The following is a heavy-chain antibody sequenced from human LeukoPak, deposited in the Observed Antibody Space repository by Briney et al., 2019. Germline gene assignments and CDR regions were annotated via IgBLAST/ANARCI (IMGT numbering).Heavy chain of an antibody. CDR1: GFTFNNYG. CDR3: AKDVIIVGANGGAFDI. Sequence: GGSLRLSCAASGFTFNNYGMHWVRQAPGKGLEWVAFIQYDGSNKYYADSVRGRFTISRDNSKNTQYLQMNSLRAEDTAVYYCAKDVIIVGANGGAFDIWGQGTMVTVSS. CDR2: IQYDGSNK. J-gene: IGHJ3*02. V-gene: IGHV3-30*02. D-gene: IGHD1-26*01.